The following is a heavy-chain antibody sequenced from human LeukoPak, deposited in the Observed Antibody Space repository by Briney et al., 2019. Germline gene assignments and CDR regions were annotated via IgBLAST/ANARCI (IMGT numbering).Heavy chain of an antibody. CDR2: IYTSGST. CDR1: GGSISSSSYY. V-gene: IGHV4-61*02. D-gene: IGHD2/OR15-2a*01. J-gene: IGHJ6*03. CDR3: ARSGSTYYYHYMDV. Sequence: SETLSLTCTVSGGSISSSSYYWGWIRQPAGKGLEWIGRIYTSGSTNYNPSLKSRVTISVDTSKNQFSLKLSSVTAADTAVYYCARSGSTYYYHYMDVWGKGTTVTVSS.